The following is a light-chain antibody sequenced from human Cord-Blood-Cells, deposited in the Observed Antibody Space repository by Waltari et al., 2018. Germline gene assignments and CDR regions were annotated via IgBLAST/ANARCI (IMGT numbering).Light chain of an antibody. CDR2: AAS. Sequence: DIQMTQSPSSLSASVGDRVTITCRASQSISSYLNWYQQKPGKAPKLLISAASSLQSGVPARFSGGRSGTDFTLTIGSRQPEDFATYYCQQSYSTRYSFGQGTKLEIK. CDR1: QSISSY. CDR3: QQSYSTRYS. J-gene: IGKJ2*03. V-gene: IGKV1-39*01.